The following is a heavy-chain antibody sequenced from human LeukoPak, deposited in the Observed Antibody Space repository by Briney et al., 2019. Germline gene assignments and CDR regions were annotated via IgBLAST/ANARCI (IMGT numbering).Heavy chain of an antibody. J-gene: IGHJ4*02. V-gene: IGHV3-48*01. CDR1: GFTFSSYS. D-gene: IGHD2-15*01. CDR2: ISSSSTI. CDR3: ASGGGGYPSRY. Sequence: GGSLRLSCAASGFTFSSYSMNWVRQAPGKGLEWVSYISSSSTIYYADSVKGRFTIPRDNAKNTLYLQMNSLRAEDTAVYYCASGGGGYPSRYWGQGTLVTVSS.